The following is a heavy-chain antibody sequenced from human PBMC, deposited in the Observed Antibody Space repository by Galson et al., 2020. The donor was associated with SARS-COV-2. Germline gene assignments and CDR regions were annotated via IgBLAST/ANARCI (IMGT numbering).Heavy chain of an antibody. CDR3: AKDHNDILTGPTNIDF. CDR1: GFIFSSYA. J-gene: IGHJ4*02. V-gene: IGHV3-23*01. Sequence: GGSLRLSCAASGFIFSSYAMSWVRQAPGKGLDWVSAISGSGYTTYYAGSVKARFTISRDNSKNTLYLQMNSLRAEDTAVYYCAKDHNDILTGPTNIDFWGQGTLVTVSS. D-gene: IGHD3-9*01. CDR2: ISGSGYTT.